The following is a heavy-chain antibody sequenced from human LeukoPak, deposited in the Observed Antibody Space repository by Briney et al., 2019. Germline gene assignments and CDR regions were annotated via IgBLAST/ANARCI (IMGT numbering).Heavy chain of an antibody. CDR1: GFTFSSYS. CDR3: ARASGYSSGWYRLSYYYGMDV. CDR2: ISSSSSYI. D-gene: IGHD6-19*01. Sequence: TGGSLRLSCAASGFTFSSYSMNWVRQAPGKGLEWVSSISSSSSYIYYADSVKGRFTISRDNAKNSLYLQMNSLRAEDTAVYYCARASGYSSGWYRLSYYYGMDVWGQGTTVTVSS. J-gene: IGHJ6*02. V-gene: IGHV3-21*01.